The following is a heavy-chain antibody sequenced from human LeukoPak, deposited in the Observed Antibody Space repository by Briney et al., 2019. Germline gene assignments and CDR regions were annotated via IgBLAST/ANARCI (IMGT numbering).Heavy chain of an antibody. D-gene: IGHD5-18*01. Sequence: SETLSLTCTVSGGSISSSSYYWAWIRQPPGKGLEWIGNIYYNGNTYYNSSLKSRVTISVDTSKNQFSLKLSSVTAADTAVYYCASEAMVQRWGQGTLVTVSS. CDR2: IYYNGNT. CDR3: ASEAMVQR. V-gene: IGHV4-39*01. J-gene: IGHJ4*02. CDR1: GGSISSSSYY.